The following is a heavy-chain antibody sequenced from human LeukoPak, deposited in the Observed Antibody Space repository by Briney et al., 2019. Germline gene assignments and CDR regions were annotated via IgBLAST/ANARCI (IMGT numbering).Heavy chain of an antibody. CDR1: GGSISSYY. CDR2: IYYSGST. Sequence: SETLSLTCTVSGGSISSYYWSWIRQPPGKGLEWIGYIYYSGSTNYNPSLKSRVTISVDTSKNQFSLKLSSVTAADTAVYYCARDGGGIFWAGNSSGQDAFDIWGQGTMVTVSS. D-gene: IGHD3-22*01. J-gene: IGHJ3*02. V-gene: IGHV4-59*01. CDR3: ARDGGGIFWAGNSSGQDAFDI.